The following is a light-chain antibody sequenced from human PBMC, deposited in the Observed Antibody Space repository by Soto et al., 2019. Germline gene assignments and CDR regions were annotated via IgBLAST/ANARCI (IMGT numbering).Light chain of an antibody. CDR3: QQYGSSPPST. CDR2: DAS. CDR1: RRVSSY. V-gene: IGKV3-20*01. Sequence: EIVLTQSPATLSVSPGESATLSSRATRRVSSYLAWYQQKPGQAPRLLINDASTRATGIPDRFSSSGSGTDFSLIISRLQPEDFAAYFCQQYGSSPPSTFGQGTRLEIK. J-gene: IGKJ5*01.